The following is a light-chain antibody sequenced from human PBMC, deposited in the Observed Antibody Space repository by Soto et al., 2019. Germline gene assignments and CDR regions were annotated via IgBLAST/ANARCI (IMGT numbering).Light chain of an antibody. V-gene: IGLV2-14*01. Sequence: QSVLTQPASMSGSPGQSITISCTGTSRDVGAYNYVSWYQQHPGKAPKLIIYEVSNRPSGVSYRFTGSKSGNTASLTISGLQAEDEADYYGASYVFGSTLDVFGTGTKVTVL. CDR3: ASYVFGSTLDV. CDR1: SRDVGAYNY. J-gene: IGLJ1*01. CDR2: EVS.